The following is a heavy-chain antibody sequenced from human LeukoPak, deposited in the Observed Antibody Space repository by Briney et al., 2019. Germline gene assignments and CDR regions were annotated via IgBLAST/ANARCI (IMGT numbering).Heavy chain of an antibody. CDR1: GYTFTSYA. CDR3: ARGLRVTHDKNFDY. J-gene: IGHJ4*02. V-gene: IGHV1-3*01. Sequence: ASVKVSCKASGYTFTSYAMHWVRQAPGQRLEWMGWINAGNGNTKYSQKFQGRVTITRDASASTAYMELSSLRSEDTAVYYCARGLRVTHDKNFDYWGQGTLVTVSS. CDR2: INAGNGNT. D-gene: IGHD2-21*02.